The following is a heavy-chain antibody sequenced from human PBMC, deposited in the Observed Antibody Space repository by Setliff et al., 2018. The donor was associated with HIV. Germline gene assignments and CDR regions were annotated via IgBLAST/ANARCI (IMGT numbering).Heavy chain of an antibody. J-gene: IGHJ4*02. D-gene: IGHD5-12*01. CDR3: ARDAGYSGYAWNY. V-gene: IGHV1-3*01. Sequence: GASVKVSCKASGYTFANYAMHWVRQAPGQRLEWMGWINAGNGNTKYSQKFQGRVTITRDTSASTVYMELSSLRSEDTAMYYCARDAGYSGYAWNYWGQGTLVTVSS. CDR1: GYTFANYA. CDR2: INAGNGNT.